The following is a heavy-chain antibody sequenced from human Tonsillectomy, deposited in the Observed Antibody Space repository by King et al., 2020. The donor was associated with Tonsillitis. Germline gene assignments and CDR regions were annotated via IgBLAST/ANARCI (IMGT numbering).Heavy chain of an antibody. CDR3: ARSYYYDSSGYYYN. D-gene: IGHD3-22*01. V-gene: IGHV2-26*01. Sequence: TLKESGPVLVKPTETLTLTCTVSGFSLSNARIGVSWIRQPPGKALEWLAHIFSNVEKSYSTSLKSRLTNSKDTSNSQVVLTMTNMDPVDTATYYCARSYYYDSSGYYYNWGQGTLVTVSS. CDR2: IFSNVEK. J-gene: IGHJ4*02. CDR1: GFSLSNARIG.